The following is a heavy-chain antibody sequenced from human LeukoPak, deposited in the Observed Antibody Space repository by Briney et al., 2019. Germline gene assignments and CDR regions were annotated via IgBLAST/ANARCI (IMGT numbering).Heavy chain of an antibody. J-gene: IGHJ6*02. CDR3: AGYYSSIYGMDV. Sequence: SETLSLTCTVSGDSVSSNIYYWARIRQPPGKGLEWIGSICNGRTTYYTPSLKGRVTMTIDTSKSQFSLKVTSVTAADTAVYFCAGYYSSIYGMDVWGQGTSVTVSS. V-gene: IGHV4-39*01. CDR2: ICNGRTT. D-gene: IGHD3-3*01. CDR1: GDSVSSNIYY.